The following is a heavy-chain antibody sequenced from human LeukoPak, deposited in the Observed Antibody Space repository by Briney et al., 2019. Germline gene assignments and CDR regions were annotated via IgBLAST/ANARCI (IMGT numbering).Heavy chain of an antibody. CDR1: GYTFTSYG. Sequence: ASQKVSCKASGYTFTSYGISWVRQAPGQGLEWMGWISAYNGNTNYAQKLQGRVTMTTDTSTSTAYMELRSLRSDDTAVYYCARQWLARWYFDLWGWGTLVTVTS. D-gene: IGHD6-19*01. CDR3: ARQWLARWYFDL. J-gene: IGHJ2*01. V-gene: IGHV1-18*01. CDR2: ISAYNGNT.